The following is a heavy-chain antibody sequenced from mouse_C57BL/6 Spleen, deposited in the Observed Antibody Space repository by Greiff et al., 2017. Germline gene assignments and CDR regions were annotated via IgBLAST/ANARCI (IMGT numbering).Heavy chain of an antibody. D-gene: IGHD2-3*01. CDR3: TGGGYYVNYAMDY. CDR2: IRLKSDNYAT. Sequence: EVKVEESGGGLVQPGGSMKLSCVASGFTFSNYWMNWVRQSPEKGLEWVAQIRLKSDNYATHYAESVKGRFTISRDDSKSSVYLQMNNLRAEDTGIYYCTGGGYYVNYAMDYWGQGTSVTVSS. V-gene: IGHV6-3*01. J-gene: IGHJ4*01. CDR1: GFTFSNYW.